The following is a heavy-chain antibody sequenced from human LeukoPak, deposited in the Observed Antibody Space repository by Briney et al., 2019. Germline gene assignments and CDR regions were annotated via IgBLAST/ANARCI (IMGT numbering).Heavy chain of an antibody. J-gene: IGHJ4*02. Sequence: GGSLRLSCAASGFTFSSYAMSWVRQAPGKGLELVSAISGSGGSTYYADSVKGRFTISRDNSKNTLYLQMNSLRAEDTAVYYCAKAATHSSGWYGEDYWGQGTLVTVSS. V-gene: IGHV3-23*01. CDR2: ISGSGGST. D-gene: IGHD6-19*01. CDR3: AKAATHSSGWYGEDY. CDR1: GFTFSSYA.